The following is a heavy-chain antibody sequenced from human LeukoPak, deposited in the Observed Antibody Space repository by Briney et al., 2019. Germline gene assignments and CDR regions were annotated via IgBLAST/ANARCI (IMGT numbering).Heavy chain of an antibody. J-gene: IGHJ5*02. Sequence: PSQTLSLTCTVSGGSISSGGYYWSWIRQRPGKGLEWMGFIYYSGTTYYNPSLKSRVFISLNTSQNQVSLQLSSVTAADTAVYYCARATGGAAAADFDPWGQGTLVTVSS. CDR1: GGSISSGGYY. D-gene: IGHD6-13*01. CDR3: ARATGGAAAADFDP. V-gene: IGHV4-31*03. CDR2: IYYSGTT.